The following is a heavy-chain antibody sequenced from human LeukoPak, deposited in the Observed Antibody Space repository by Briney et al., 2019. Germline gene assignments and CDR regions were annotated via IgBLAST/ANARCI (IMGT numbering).Heavy chain of an antibody. CDR3: AKQDSSGYCSTSGYFDY. Sequence: GGSLRPSCAASGFTFSSYAMSWVRQAPGKGLEWVSAISGSGGSTYYAGSVKGRFTISRDNSKNTLYLQMNSLRAEDTAVYYCAKQDSSGYCSTSGYFDYWSQGTLVTVSS. CDR1: GFTFSSYA. V-gene: IGHV3-23*01. CDR2: ISGSGGST. J-gene: IGHJ4*02. D-gene: IGHD3-22*01.